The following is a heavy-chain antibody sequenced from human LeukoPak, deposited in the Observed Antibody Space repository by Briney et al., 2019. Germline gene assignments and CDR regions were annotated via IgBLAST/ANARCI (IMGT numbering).Heavy chain of an antibody. CDR1: GYTFTSYD. J-gene: IGHJ4*02. Sequence: ASVKVSCKASGYTFTSYDIYWVRQATGQGLEWMGWMNPNSGNTGYAQKFQGRVTMTRNTSISTAYMELSSLRSEDTAVYYCARGGTAYYYGSGSSYFDYWGQGTLVTVSS. CDR3: ARGGTAYYYGSGSSYFDY. V-gene: IGHV1-8*01. CDR2: MNPNSGNT. D-gene: IGHD3-10*01.